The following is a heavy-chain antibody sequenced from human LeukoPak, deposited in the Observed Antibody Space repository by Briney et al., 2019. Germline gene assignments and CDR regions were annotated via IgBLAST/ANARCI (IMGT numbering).Heavy chain of an antibody. V-gene: IGHV3-30*02. D-gene: IGHD3-22*01. J-gene: IGHJ4*02. Sequence: GGSLRLSCAASGFTFSSYAMHWVRQAPGKGLEWVAFIRYDGSNKYYADSVKGRFTISRDNSKNTLYLQMNSLRAEDTAVYYCAKSIRSLGSGHYYEGGNDYWGQGTLVTVSS. CDR2: IRYDGSNK. CDR3: AKSIRSLGSGHYYEGGNDY. CDR1: GFTFSSYA.